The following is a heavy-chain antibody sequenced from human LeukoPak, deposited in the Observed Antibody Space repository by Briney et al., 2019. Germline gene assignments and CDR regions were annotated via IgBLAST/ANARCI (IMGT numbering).Heavy chain of an antibody. CDR1: GYTFTIYA. CDR3: ARDPRNRRYCSGGSCYSNAFDI. D-gene: IGHD2-15*01. CDR2: INAGNGNT. Sequence: GASVKVSFKASGYTFTIYAMHWVRQAPGQRLEWMGWINAGNGNTKYSQKFQGRVTITRDTSASTAYMELSSLRSEDTAVYYCARDPRNRRYCSGGSCYSNAFDIWGQGTMVTVSS. V-gene: IGHV1-3*01. J-gene: IGHJ3*02.